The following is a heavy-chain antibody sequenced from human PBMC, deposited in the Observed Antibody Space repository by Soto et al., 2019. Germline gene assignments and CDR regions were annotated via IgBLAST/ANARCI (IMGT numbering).Heavy chain of an antibody. J-gene: IGHJ1*01. CDR1: GGSFSGYY. CDR2: INHSGST. Sequence: QVQLQQWGAGLLKPSETLSLTCAVYGGSFSGYYWSWIRQPPGKGLEWIGEINHSGSTNYNPSLKSLVTISVDTSKIQFSLKLSSVTAADTGVYYWARGRSTTVTAKYCQHWGQGTLVTVSS. V-gene: IGHV4-34*01. CDR3: ARGRSTTVTAKYCQH. D-gene: IGHD4-17*01.